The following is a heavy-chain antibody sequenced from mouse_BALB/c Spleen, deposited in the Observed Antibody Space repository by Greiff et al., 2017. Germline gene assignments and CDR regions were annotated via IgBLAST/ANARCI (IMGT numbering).Heavy chain of an antibody. CDR2: ISSGGST. CDR3: ARDYGLHDY. CDR1: GFTFSSYA. J-gene: IGHJ2*01. D-gene: IGHD1-1*02. V-gene: IGHV5-6-5*01. Sequence: EVQVVESGGGLVKPGGSLKLSCAASGFTFSSYAMSWVRQTPEKRLEWVASISSGGSTYYPDSVKGRFTISRDNARNILYLQMSSLRSEDTAMYYCARDYGLHDYWGQGTTLTVSS.